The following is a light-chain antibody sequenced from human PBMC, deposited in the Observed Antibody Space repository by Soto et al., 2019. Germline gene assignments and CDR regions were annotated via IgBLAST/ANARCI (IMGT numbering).Light chain of an antibody. CDR2: EGH. Sequence: QSALAQPASVSGSPGQSITISCTGTSGFVGSFSLVSWYQQHPGKAPKVMISEGHRRPSGVPDRFSGSKSGNTASLTVSGLQAEDEADYYCSSYGGSNTVVFGGGTKLTVL. CDR3: SSYGGSNTVV. J-gene: IGLJ2*01. V-gene: IGLV2-14*02. CDR1: SGFVGSFSL.